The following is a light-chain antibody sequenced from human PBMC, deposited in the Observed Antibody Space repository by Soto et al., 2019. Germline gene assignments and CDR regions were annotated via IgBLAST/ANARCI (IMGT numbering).Light chain of an antibody. CDR1: SSDVGGYNY. Sequence: QSALTQPASVSGSPGQSITISCTGTSSDVGGYNYVSWYQQHPGKAPKLMIYDVSNRPSGVSNRFSGSKSGNTASLTISGLPAEETGDYNCSAYTHGRAPLVFAGGSKRTVL. V-gene: IGLV2-14*01. CDR3: SAYTHGRAPLV. J-gene: IGLJ2*01. CDR2: DVS.